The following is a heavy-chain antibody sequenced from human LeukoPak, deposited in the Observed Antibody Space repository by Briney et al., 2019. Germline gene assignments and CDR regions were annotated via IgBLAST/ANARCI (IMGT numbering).Heavy chain of an antibody. CDR1: GFAFSADA. J-gene: IGHJ4*02. CDR3: VPKGTEGY. CDR2: ISPTGDST. Sequence: PGGSLRLSCSASGFAFSADAMHWVRQAPGKGLQYVSAISPTGDSTYYADSVKGRFSISRDNSKNTLYLQVSSLRPEDTAVYYCVPKGTEGYWGQGTLVTVSS. V-gene: IGHV3-64D*06.